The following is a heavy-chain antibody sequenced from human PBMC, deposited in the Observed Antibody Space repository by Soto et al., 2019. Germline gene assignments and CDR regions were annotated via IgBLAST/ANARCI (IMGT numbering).Heavy chain of an antibody. D-gene: IGHD5-12*01. J-gene: IGHJ4*02. CDR1: GGSISSGTYF. CDR3: VREIRLAWPKFYFDS. Sequence: LSLTCTVSGGSISSGTYFWSWIRQHPRKGLEWIGYFHSSGDTYYNPSLKSRLTISVDTSKNQFSLKLSAVTAADTAVYYCVREIRLAWPKFYFDSWGQGTLVTVSS. V-gene: IGHV4-31*02. CDR2: FHSSGDT.